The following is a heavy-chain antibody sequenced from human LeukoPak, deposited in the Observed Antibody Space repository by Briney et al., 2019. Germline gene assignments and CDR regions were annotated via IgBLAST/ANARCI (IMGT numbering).Heavy chain of an antibody. CDR2: VSGTGGRT. CDR3: VKASSGSAQDKWFDA. J-gene: IGHJ5*02. Sequence: GGSLILSCAASGFTFSTYAMSWVRQAPGKGLEWVSVVSGTGGRTYYADSVKGRFTISRDNSKNTLYLQMNSLRAEDTALYYCVKASSGSAQDKWFDAWGQGILVTVSS. D-gene: IGHD3-10*01. CDR1: GFTFSTYA. V-gene: IGHV3-23*01.